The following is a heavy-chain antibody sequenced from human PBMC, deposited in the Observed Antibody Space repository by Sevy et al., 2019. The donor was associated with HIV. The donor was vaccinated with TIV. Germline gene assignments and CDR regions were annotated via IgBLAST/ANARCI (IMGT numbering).Heavy chain of an antibody. CDR3: AREPYFFDKSGYFWDY. Sequence: SETLSLTCTVSGVSVTSDTYYWSWIRQPPGKGLEWIGYVYHTGSTNYSPSFKSRVTISIDSSKNQFSLRLFSVAAADTAMYYCAREPYFFDKSGYFWDYWGQGILVTVSS. CDR1: GVSVTSDTYY. D-gene: IGHD3-22*01. CDR2: VYHTGST. J-gene: IGHJ4*02. V-gene: IGHV4-61*01.